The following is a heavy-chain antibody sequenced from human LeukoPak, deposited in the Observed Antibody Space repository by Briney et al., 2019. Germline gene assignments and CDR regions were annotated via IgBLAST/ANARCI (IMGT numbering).Heavy chain of an antibody. D-gene: IGHD1-1*01. J-gene: IGHJ4*02. CDR3: AREGDNWNDFDY. V-gene: IGHV3-48*03. CDR1: GFTFSNYE. CDR2: ISSSGSTI. Sequence: GGSLRLSCAASGFTFSNYEINWVRQAPGKGLEWVSYISSSGSTIYYADSVKGRLTISRDNAKKSLYLQMNSLRAEDTAVYYCAREGDNWNDFDYWGQGTLVTVAS.